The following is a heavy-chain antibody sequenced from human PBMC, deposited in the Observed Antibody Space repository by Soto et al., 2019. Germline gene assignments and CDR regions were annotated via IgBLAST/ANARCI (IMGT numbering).Heavy chain of an antibody. V-gene: IGHV4-4*02. J-gene: IGHJ5*02. D-gene: IGHD3-10*01. CDR3: ARGVLRRDNWFDP. CDR1: GDSISSTNNW. Sequence: QVQLQESGPGLVKPSGTLSLTCAVSGDSISSTNNWWSWVRQPPGEGLEWIGEISHGGATNYNPSLKSRVPISADRSNNQFYLEVTSVTAADTAVYYCARGVLRRDNWFDPWGQGTLVTVSS. CDR2: ISHGGAT.